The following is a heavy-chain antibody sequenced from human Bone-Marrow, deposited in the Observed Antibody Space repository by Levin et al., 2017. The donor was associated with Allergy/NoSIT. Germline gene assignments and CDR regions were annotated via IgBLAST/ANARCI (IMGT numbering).Heavy chain of an antibody. CDR3: ARDRAGSGWQLYYYYGMDG. CDR2: ISAYNGNT. J-gene: IGHJ6*02. Sequence: ASVKVSCKASGYTFTSYGISWVRQAPGQGLEWMGWISAYNGNTNYAQKLQGRVTMTTDTSTSTAYMELRSLRSDDTAVYYCARDRAGSGWQLYYYYGMDGWGQGTTVTVSS. D-gene: IGHD6-19*01. V-gene: IGHV1-18*01. CDR1: GYTFTSYG.